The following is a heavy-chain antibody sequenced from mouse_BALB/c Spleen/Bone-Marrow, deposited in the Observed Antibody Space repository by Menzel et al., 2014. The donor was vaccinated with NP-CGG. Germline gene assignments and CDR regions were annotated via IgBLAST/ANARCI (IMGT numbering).Heavy chain of an antibody. V-gene: IGHV14-3*02. Sequence: EVKLMESGAELVKPGASVKLSCTASGFNIKDTYMYWVKQRPEQGLEWIGRIDPANGNTKYDPKFQGKATITADTSSNTAYLQLSSLTSEDTAVYYCARNGNYGAWFAYWGQGTLVTVSA. J-gene: IGHJ3*01. CDR1: GFNIKDTY. CDR3: ARNGNYGAWFAY. CDR2: IDPANGNT. D-gene: IGHD2-1*01.